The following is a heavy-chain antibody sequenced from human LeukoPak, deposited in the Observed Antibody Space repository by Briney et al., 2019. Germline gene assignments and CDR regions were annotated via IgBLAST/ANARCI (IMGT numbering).Heavy chain of an antibody. V-gene: IGHV3-30-3*01. CDR3: AREEVRGAREYYYGMDV. J-gene: IGHJ6*02. CDR1: GFTFSSYA. Sequence: GGSLRLSCAASGFTFSSYAMHWVRQAPGKGLEWVAVISYDGGNKYYADSVKGRFTISRDNSKNTLYLQMNSLRAEDTAVYYCAREEVRGAREYYYGMDVWGQGTTVTVSS. CDR2: ISYDGGNK. D-gene: IGHD3-10*01.